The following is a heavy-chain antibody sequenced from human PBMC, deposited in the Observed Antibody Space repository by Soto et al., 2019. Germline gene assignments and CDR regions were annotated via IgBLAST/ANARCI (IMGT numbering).Heavy chain of an antibody. CDR3: AKDPVYDFWSGYCPGMDV. CDR2: ISGSGGST. Sequence: PVWSLRLSCTASLFTFSSYAMSWVLQSPFKLLEWVSAISGSGGSTHYADSVKGRFTISRDNSKNTLYLQVNSLRAEDTAVYYCAKDPVYDFWSGYCPGMDVWGQGTTVTVSS. V-gene: IGHV3-23*01. D-gene: IGHD3-3*01. CDR1: LFTFSSYA. J-gene: IGHJ6*02.